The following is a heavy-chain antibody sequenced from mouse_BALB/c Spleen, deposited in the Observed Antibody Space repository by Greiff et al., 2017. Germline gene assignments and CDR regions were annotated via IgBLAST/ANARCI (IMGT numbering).Heavy chain of an antibody. CDR3: ARRNYRYSYWYFDV. CDR2: IYPGDGDT. J-gene: IGHJ1*01. Sequence: QVQLQQSGPELVKPGASVKISCKASGYAFSSSWMNWVKQRPGQGLEWIGRIYPGDGDTNYNGKFKGKATLTADKSSSTAYMQLSSLTSVDSAVYFCARRNYRYSYWYFDVWGAGTTVTVSS. V-gene: IGHV1-82*01. D-gene: IGHD2-14*01. CDR1: GYAFSSSW.